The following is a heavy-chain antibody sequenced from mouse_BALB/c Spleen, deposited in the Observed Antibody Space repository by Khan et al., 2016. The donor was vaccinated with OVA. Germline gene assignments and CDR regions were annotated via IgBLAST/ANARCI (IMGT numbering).Heavy chain of an antibody. V-gene: IGHV1S41*01. CDR2: IAPGSGSD. CDR1: GYTFTSYW. J-gene: IGHJ4*01. D-gene: IGHD1-1*01. CDR3: ARSNYYGSSVYALDY. Sequence: DLVKPGASVKLSCKASGYTFTSYWIHWIKQRPGQGLEWIGYIAPGSGSDYYNEMFKGKATLTVDTSSSTAYFQLNSLSSEDSAVYVCARSNYYGSSVYALDYWGQGTSVTVSS.